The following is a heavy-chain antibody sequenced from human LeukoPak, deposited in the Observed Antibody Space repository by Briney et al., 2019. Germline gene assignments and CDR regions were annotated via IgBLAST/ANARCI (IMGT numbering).Heavy chain of an antibody. CDR1: GFTVSSNY. J-gene: IGHJ3*02. V-gene: IGHV3-53*01. CDR3: AREGRDYYGSGGYSDAFDI. D-gene: IGHD3-10*01. Sequence: GGSLRLSCAASGFTVSSNYMSWVRQAPGKGLEWVSVIYSGGSTYYADSVQGRFTIPRDNSKNTLYLQMNSLRAEDTAVYYCAREGRDYYGSGGYSDAFDIWGQGTMVTVSS. CDR2: IYSGGST.